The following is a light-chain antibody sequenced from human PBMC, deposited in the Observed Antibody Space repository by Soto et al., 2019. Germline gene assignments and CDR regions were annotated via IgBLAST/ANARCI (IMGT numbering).Light chain of an antibody. CDR1: QSVSSTY. J-gene: IGKJ1*01. CDR2: GAS. Sequence: EIGLTQSTDTLSLSPGERATVSCRASQSVSSTYLAWCQQKPGQAPRLLIYGASSRATGIPDRFSGSGSGTDFTLTISRLEPEDFAVYYCQQYDISPKTFGQGGNADIK. CDR3: QQYDISPKT. V-gene: IGKV3-20*01.